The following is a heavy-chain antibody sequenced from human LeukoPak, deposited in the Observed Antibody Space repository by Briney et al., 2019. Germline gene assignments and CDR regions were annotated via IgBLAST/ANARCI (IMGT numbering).Heavy chain of an antibody. D-gene: IGHD3-10*01. CDR2: ISAYNGNT. V-gene: IGHV1-18*01. CDR1: GYTFTSYG. J-gene: IGHJ4*02. CDR3: ARAQPKYYGSGTYYF. Sequence: APVKVSCKASGYTFTSYGISLVRQAPGQGLEWMGWISAYNGNTNYAQTLQGRVTMTTDTSTSTAYMELRRLRSADTAVYYCARAQPKYYGSGTYYFWGQGNLVTVSS.